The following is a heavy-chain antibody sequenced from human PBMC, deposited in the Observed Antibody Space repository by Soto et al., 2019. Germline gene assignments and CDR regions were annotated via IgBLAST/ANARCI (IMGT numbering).Heavy chain of an antibody. CDR3: ARHWGTNYYYGMDV. CDR1: GGSISSSSYY. Sequence: KTSETLSLTCTVSGGSISSSSYYWGWIRQPPGKGLEWIGSIYYSGSTYYNPSLKSRVTISVDTSKNQFSLKLSSVTAADTAVYYCARHWGTNYYYGMDVWGQGTTVTV. V-gene: IGHV4-39*01. J-gene: IGHJ6*02. CDR2: IYYSGST. D-gene: IGHD2-2*01.